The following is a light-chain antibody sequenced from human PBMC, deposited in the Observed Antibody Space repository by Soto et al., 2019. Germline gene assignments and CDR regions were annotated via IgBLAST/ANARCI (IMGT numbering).Light chain of an antibody. Sequence: QSALTQPPSASGSPGQSVTISCTGTSSDVGGYNYVSWYQQHPGKAPKIMIYEVSTRPSGVPDRFSGSKSGNTASLTVSGPQAEDEAEYYCSSYGGSNNLVFGGGTKLTVL. CDR3: SSYGGSNNLV. J-gene: IGLJ2*01. CDR2: EVS. CDR1: SSDVGGYNY. V-gene: IGLV2-8*01.